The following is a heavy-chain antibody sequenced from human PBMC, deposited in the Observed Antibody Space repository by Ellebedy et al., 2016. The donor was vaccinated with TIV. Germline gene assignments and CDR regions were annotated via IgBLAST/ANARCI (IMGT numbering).Heavy chain of an antibody. CDR2: FSAYNGNT. CDR1: SYTFTSFD. J-gene: IGHJ4*02. D-gene: IGHD4-23*01. Sequence: ASVKVSXKALSYTFTSFDISWVRQAPGQGLEWMGWFSAYNGNTHYAQKFQGRVTMTTDPSTSTAYMDLRGLRSDDTAVYYCARPTITAGGKGRYFDYWGQGSLVTVSS. CDR3: ARPTITAGGKGRYFDY. V-gene: IGHV1-18*01.